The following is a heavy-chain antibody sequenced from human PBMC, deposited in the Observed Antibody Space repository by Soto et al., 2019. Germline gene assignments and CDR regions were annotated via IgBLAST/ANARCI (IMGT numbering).Heavy chain of an antibody. J-gene: IGHJ4*02. V-gene: IGHV4-4*02. Sequence: QLRLQESGPGLVKPSGTLSLTCAVSGGSISSSNWWSWVRQSPGKGLEWIGEAGQNHHSGRTNYSPSFERRVTISVDRSNNQFSLSLRFVTAADTAVYYCATRAGPPLWGQGTLVTVSS. CDR3: ATRAGPPL. CDR1: GGSISSSNW. CDR2: NHHSGRT.